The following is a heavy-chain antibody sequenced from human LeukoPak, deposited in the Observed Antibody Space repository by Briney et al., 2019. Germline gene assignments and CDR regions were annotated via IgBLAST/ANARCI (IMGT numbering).Heavy chain of an antibody. CDR1: GGSISSGSYY. CDR3: ARACSGYDILTGYYMTRSAYYYYYMDV. V-gene: IGHV4-61*02. D-gene: IGHD3-9*01. J-gene: IGHJ6*03. Sequence: PSQTLSLTCTVSGGSISSGSYYWSWIRQPAGKGLEWIGRIYTSGSTNYNPSLKSRVTISVDTSKNQFSLKLSSVTAADTAVYYCARACSGYDILTGYYMTRSAYYYYYMDVWGKGTTVTISS. CDR2: IYTSGST.